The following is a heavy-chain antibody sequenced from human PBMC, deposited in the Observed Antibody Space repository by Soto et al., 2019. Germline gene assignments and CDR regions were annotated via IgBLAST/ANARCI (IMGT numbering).Heavy chain of an antibody. CDR2: ISLYSDGT. J-gene: IGHJ5*02. Sequence: SVKVSCKTSGDTFFNYGITWVRQAPGQPLEWLGWISLYSDGTNYAQKFQGRVSMTTDTSTTTAYMELRSLRSDDTAVYYCARVVPGAEAWFGLRGQGPLVTVS. V-gene: IGHV1-18*01. D-gene: IGHD2-2*01. CDR1: GDTFFNYG. CDR3: ARVVPGAEAWFGL.